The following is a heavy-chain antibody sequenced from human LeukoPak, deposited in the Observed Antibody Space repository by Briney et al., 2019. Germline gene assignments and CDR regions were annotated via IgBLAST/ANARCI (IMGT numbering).Heavy chain of an antibody. CDR1: GFTFSSYW. D-gene: IGHD6-13*01. J-gene: IGHJ4*02. CDR3: ARAVTTLIAAAATFDY. CDR2: INSDGSST. Sequence: GGSLRLSCAASGFTFSSYWMHWVRQAPGKGLVWVSRINSDGSSTSYADSVKGRFTISRDNAKNTLYLQMNSLRAEDTAVYYCARAVTTLIAAAATFDYWGQGTLVTVSS. V-gene: IGHV3-74*01.